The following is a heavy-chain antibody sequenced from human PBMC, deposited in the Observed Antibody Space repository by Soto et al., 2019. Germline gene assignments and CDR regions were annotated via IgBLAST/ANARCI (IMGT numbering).Heavy chain of an antibody. CDR2: ISYDGSNK. Sequence: GGSLRLSCAASGFTFSSYAMHWVRQAPGKGLEWVAVISYDGSNKYYADSVKGRFTISRDNSKNTLYLQMNSLRAEDTAVYYCARDPHGPWGQGTLVTVSS. V-gene: IGHV3-30-3*01. J-gene: IGHJ5*02. CDR3: ARDPHGP. CDR1: GFTFSSYA.